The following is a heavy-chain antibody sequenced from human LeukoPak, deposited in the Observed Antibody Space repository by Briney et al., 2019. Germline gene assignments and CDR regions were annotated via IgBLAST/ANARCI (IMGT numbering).Heavy chain of an antibody. J-gene: IGHJ4*02. CDR3: AKEGTPMTAIYFDL. D-gene: IGHD2-21*02. Sequence: GGSLRLSCAASGFTFSSYGMQWVRQAPGKGLEWVAVISHDGSVQYYADSVKGRFTISRDDSKNTLDLQMNGLRTEGTAVYYCAKEGTPMTAIYFDLWGQGTLVTVSS. CDR1: GFTFSSYG. CDR2: ISHDGSVQ. V-gene: IGHV3-30*18.